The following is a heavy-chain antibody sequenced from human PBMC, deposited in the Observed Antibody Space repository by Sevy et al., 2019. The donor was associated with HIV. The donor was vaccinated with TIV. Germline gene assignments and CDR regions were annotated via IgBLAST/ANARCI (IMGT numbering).Heavy chain of an antibody. D-gene: IGHD6-19*01. CDR3: ATGRRSGSPFDS. CDR2: IYYGGDT. Sequence: SETLSLTCIVSGGSLTTTGYYWGRVRPPPGKGLGWIGNIYYGGDTFYKPSLKSRVSISVDTSNNRFSLKLNSVTAADTAVYYCATGRRSGSPFDSWGQGTLVTVSS. V-gene: IGHV4-39*02. J-gene: IGHJ4*02. CDR1: GGSLTTTGYY.